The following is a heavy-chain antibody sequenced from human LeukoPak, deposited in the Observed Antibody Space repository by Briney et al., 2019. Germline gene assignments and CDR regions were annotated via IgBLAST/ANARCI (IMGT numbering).Heavy chain of an antibody. CDR3: ARDQYDTWSRRGNFDS. Sequence: TGGSLRLSCVASGFTFGKYWMSWVRQAPGKGLEWVANIKLDGSEKNYVDPVKGRFTISRDNTKNSLYLHMNSLRAEDTAVFYCARDQYDTWSRRGNFDSWGQGTLVIVSS. CDR1: GFTFGKYW. V-gene: IGHV3-7*03. J-gene: IGHJ4*02. CDR2: IKLDGSEK. D-gene: IGHD3-3*01.